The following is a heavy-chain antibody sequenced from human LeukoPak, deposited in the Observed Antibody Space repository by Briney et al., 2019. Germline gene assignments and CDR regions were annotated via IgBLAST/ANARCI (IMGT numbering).Heavy chain of an antibody. CDR2: INPNSGGT. V-gene: IGHV1-2*02. Sequence: ASVKVSCKASGYTFTAYYMHWVRQAPGQGLEWMGWINPNSGGTNYAQKFQGRVTMTRDTSISTAYMELSRLRSDDTAVYYCAREHSSSWYERHYFDYWGQGTLVTVSS. J-gene: IGHJ4*02. CDR1: GYTFTAYY. D-gene: IGHD6-13*01. CDR3: AREHSSSWYERHYFDY.